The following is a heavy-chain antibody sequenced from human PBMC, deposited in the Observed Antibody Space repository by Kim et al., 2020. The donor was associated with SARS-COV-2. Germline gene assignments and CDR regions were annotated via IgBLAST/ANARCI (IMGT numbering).Heavy chain of an antibody. CDR3: TRHLSDIVVVTANYYYGMDV. J-gene: IGHJ6*02. CDR2: IRSKANSYAT. D-gene: IGHD2-21*02. Sequence: GGSLRLSCAASGFTFSGSAMHWVRQASGKGLEWVGRIRSKANSYATAYAASVKGRFTISRDDSKNTAYLQMNSLKTEDTAVYYCTRHLSDIVVVTANYYYGMDVWGQGTTVTVSS. CDR1: GFTFSGSA. V-gene: IGHV3-73*01.